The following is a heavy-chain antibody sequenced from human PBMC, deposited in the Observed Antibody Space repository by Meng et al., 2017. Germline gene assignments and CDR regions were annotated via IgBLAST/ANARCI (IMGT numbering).Heavy chain of an antibody. CDR2: INTTTGNP. D-gene: IGHD1-26*01. CDR1: GYTFTSYA. V-gene: IGHV7-4-1*02. CDR3: AREGRVDFDY. Sequence: QGRLVQSGSGLNTPGASVKVSCKASGYTFTSYAMNWVRQAPGQGLEWMGWINTTTGNPTYAQGFTGRFVFSLDTSVSTAYLQISSLKAEDTAVYYCAREGRVDFDYWGQGTLVTVSS. J-gene: IGHJ4*02.